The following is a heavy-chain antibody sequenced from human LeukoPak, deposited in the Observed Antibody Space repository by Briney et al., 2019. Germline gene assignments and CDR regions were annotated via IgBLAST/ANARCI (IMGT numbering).Heavy chain of an antibody. CDR1: GGSISSYY. D-gene: IGHD2-21*02. Sequence: PSETLSLTCTVSGGSISSYYWSWIRQPPGKGLEWIGYIYYSGSTNYNPSLRSRITKSVDTSKNHFSLSLTSVTAADTAVYYCARLPGCSGADCFRAFDIWGQGTMVTVSS. J-gene: IGHJ3*02. V-gene: IGHV4-59*08. CDR3: ARLPGCSGADCFRAFDI. CDR2: IYYSGST.